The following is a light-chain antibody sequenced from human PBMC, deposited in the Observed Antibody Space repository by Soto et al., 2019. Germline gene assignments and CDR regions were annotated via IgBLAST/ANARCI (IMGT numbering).Light chain of an antibody. V-gene: IGLV2-14*03. CDR2: DVS. CDR1: SSDVGGYNY. Sequence: QSALTQPASVSGSPGQSITISCTGTSSDVGGYNYVSWYQHHPGKAPKLMIYDVSNRPSGVSNRFSGSKSGNTASLTISGLPAEDEAGYYCSSYTSSTALLVFGGGTKLTVL. J-gene: IGLJ2*01. CDR3: SSYTSSTALLV.